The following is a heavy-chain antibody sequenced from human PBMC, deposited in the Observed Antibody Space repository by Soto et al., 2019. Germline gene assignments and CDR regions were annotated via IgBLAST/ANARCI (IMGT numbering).Heavy chain of an antibody. J-gene: IGHJ6*02. Sequence: QLVQSGAEVKKPGSSVKVSCKASGGDFNSYTISWVRQAPGQGPEWMGTIIPILDVAKNAQKFQGRVTISADESASTVYMELRSLRSEDTAVYYCAQLWFGELWHGMDVWGQGTTVTVSS. CDR3: AQLWFGELWHGMDV. CDR2: IIPILDVA. V-gene: IGHV1-69*02. D-gene: IGHD3-10*01. CDR1: GGDFNSYT.